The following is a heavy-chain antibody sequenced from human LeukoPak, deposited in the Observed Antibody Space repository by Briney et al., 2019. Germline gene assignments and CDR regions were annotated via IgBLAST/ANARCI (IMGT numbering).Heavy chain of an antibody. V-gene: IGHV4-39*01. CDR1: GGSISSSAYY. D-gene: IGHD5-12*01. CDR3: ARQAISGYDPPPFDS. Sequence: SETLSLTCTVSGGSISSSAYYWGWIRQSPGKGLEWIGSIYYSGSTYYNPSLKSRVTISVDTSKNQFSLKLSSVTAADTAVYYCARQAISGYDPPPFDSWGQGTLVTVSS. CDR2: IYYSGST. J-gene: IGHJ4*02.